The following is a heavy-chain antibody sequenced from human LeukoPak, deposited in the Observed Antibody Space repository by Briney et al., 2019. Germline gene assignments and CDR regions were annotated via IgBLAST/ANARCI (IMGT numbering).Heavy chain of an antibody. V-gene: IGHV4-39*07. CDR2: IYFTGTT. D-gene: IGHD6-19*01. CDR1: GGSISTSSYF. J-gene: IGHJ4*02. Sequence: PSETLSLTCTVSGGSISTSSYFWGWIRQPPGKGPEWIGSIYFTGTTYANPSLNSRVTILVATSKNRFSLQVTSVTAADTAVYYCARAPHPNSSGWYIFDYWGQGTLVTVSS. CDR3: ARAPHPNSSGWYIFDY.